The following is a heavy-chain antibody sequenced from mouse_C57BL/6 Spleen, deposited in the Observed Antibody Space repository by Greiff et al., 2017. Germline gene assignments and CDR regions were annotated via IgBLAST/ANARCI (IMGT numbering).Heavy chain of an antibody. D-gene: IGHD1-1*01. J-gene: IGHJ1*03. CDR1: GYTFTSYW. V-gene: IGHV1-69*01. Sequence: VQLQQSGAELVMPGASVKLSCKASGYTFTSYWMHWVKQRPGQGLEWIGEIDPSDSYTNYNQKFKGKSTLTVDKSSSTAYMQLSSLTSEDSAVYYCARTPLYYDGSKDWYFDVWGTGTTVTVSS. CDR3: ARTPLYYDGSKDWYFDV. CDR2: IDPSDSYT.